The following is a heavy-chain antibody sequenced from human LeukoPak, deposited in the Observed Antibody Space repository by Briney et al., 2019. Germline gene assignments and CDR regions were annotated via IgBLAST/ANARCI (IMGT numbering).Heavy chain of an antibody. J-gene: IGHJ5*02. CDR2: IYYSGGT. CDR1: GGSISSGGSY. V-gene: IGHV4-31*03. D-gene: IGHD6-13*01. Sequence: SETLFVTCTVSGGSISSGGSYWSWISQHPGKGLEWIGYIYYSGGTYYNPSLKSRVTISVDTSKNQFSLNLSSVTAADTAVYYWARAPSNIAAAGIPHGWFDPWGQGTLVTVSS. CDR3: ARAPSNIAAAGIPHGWFDP.